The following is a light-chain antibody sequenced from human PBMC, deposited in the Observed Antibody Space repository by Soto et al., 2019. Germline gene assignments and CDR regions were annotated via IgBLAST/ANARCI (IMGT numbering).Light chain of an antibody. Sequence: EIVLTQSPATLSLSPGERATLSCGASQSVRSSYLAWYQQKPGLAPRLLIYDASSRATGIPDRFSGSGSVTDLTLTMSGLEPDEYSGECGLQYGSSPYTFGGGTKVEIK. CDR1: QSVRSSY. CDR2: DAS. J-gene: IGKJ4*01. V-gene: IGKV3D-20*01. CDR3: LQYGSSPYT.